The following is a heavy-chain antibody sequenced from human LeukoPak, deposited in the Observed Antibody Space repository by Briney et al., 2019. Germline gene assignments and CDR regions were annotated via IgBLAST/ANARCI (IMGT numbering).Heavy chain of an antibody. CDR1: GGTFSSYA. CDR2: IIPIFGTA. CDR3: ASPPPYYYDSSGYRDERDAFDI. V-gene: IGHV1-69*05. J-gene: IGHJ3*02. Sequence: SVKVSCKASGGTFSSYAISWVRQAPGQGLEWMGGIIPIFGTANYAQKFQGRVTITTDESTSTAYMELSSLRSEDTAVYYCASPPPYYYDSSGYRDERDAFDIWGQGTMLTVSS. D-gene: IGHD3-22*01.